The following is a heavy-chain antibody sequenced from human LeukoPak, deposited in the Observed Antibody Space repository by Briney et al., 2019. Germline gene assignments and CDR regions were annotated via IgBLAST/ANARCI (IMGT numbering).Heavy chain of an antibody. J-gene: IGHJ4*02. D-gene: IGHD3-16*02. CDR2: INHSGST. Sequence: SETLSLTCSVSGGSISGYYWTWIRQPPGKGLEWIGEINHSGSTNYNPSLKSRVTISVDTSKNHFSLKLSSVTAADTAVYYCARNFDYVWGSYRPHRASNFFDYWGQGILVTVSS. V-gene: IGHV4-34*01. CDR3: ARNFDYVWGSYRPHRASNFFDY. CDR1: GGSISGYY.